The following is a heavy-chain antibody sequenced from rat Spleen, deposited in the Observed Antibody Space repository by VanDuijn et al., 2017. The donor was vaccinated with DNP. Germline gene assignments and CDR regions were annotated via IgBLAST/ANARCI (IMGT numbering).Heavy chain of an antibody. CDR2: IGSDGYAP. V-gene: IGHV5-22*01. CDR1: GFTFSDYY. CDR3: VRWNSGHVDY. J-gene: IGHJ2*01. Sequence: EVQLVESGGGLVQPGRSLKLSCAASGFTFSDYYMAWVRQAPTEGLKWVAYIGSDGYAPYYGDSVKGRFTISRDNAKRTLYLQMNSLRPADMATYYCVRWNSGHVDYWGQGVMVTVSS. D-gene: IGHD4-3*01.